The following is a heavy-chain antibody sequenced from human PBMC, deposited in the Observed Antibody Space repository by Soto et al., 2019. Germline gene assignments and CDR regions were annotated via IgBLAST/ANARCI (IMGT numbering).Heavy chain of an antibody. D-gene: IGHD4-17*01. CDR3: ARASTVTPFSYYYGMDV. Sequence: QVQLVESGGGVVQPGRSLRLSCAASGFTFSSYAMHWVRQAPGKGLEWVAVISYDGSNKYYTDSVKGRFTISKDNSKNTIYLQMNSLRTEDTAVYYCARASTVTPFSYYYGMDVWGQGTTVTVSS. CDR1: GFTFSSYA. CDR2: ISYDGSNK. V-gene: IGHV3-30-3*01. J-gene: IGHJ6*02.